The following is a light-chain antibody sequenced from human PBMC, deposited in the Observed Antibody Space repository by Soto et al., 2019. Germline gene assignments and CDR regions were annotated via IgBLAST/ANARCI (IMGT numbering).Light chain of an antibody. V-gene: IGLV2-14*01. CDR2: EVT. Sequence: QSALTQPASVSGSPGQSITISCTGTSCDIGSYDYVSWYQQHPGKAPNLIIYEVTDRPSGVSNRFSGSKSGNTASLTISGLQAEDEADYYCSSFTSTSTRLFGSGTKVTVL. CDR1: SCDIGSYDY. CDR3: SSFTSTSTRL. J-gene: IGLJ1*01.